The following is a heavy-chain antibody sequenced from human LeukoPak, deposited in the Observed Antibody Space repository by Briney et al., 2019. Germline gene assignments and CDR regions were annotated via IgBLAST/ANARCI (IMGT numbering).Heavy chain of an antibody. Sequence: GGSLRLSCAASGFRFSDYGLNWIRQAPGKGLEWVGFIRSKAYGGTTEYAASVKGRFTISRDDSKSIAYLQMNSLKTEDTAVYYCTREVRGPPDYWGQGTLVTVSS. CDR1: GFRFSDYG. CDR2: IRSKAYGGTT. D-gene: IGHD3-10*01. J-gene: IGHJ4*02. V-gene: IGHV3-49*03. CDR3: TREVRGPPDY.